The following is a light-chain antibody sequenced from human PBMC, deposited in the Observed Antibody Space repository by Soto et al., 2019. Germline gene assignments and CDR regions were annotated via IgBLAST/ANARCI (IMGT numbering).Light chain of an antibody. Sequence: SYELTQPPSVSVAPGKTARITCGGNNIGSESVHWYQQKPGQAPVLVIYYDTDRPSGIPERFSGSNSGNTATLIISRVEAGDEADYYCQVWDSRSDQYVFGTGTKLTVL. CDR1: NIGSES. J-gene: IGLJ1*01. CDR2: YDT. V-gene: IGLV3-21*04. CDR3: QVWDSRSDQYV.